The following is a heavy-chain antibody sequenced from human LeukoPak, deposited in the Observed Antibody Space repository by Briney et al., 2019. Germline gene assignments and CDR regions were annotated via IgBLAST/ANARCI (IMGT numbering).Heavy chain of an antibody. CDR2: INHSGST. Sequence: SETLSLTCAVYGGSFSGYYWSWIRQPPGKGLEWIGEINHSGSTNYNPSLKSRVTISVDTSKNQFSLKLSSVTAADTAVYYCARGGDILTGYYVARKYYFDYWGQGTLVTVSS. CDR3: ARGGDILTGYYVARKYYFDY. D-gene: IGHD3-9*01. J-gene: IGHJ4*02. V-gene: IGHV4-34*01. CDR1: GGSFSGYY.